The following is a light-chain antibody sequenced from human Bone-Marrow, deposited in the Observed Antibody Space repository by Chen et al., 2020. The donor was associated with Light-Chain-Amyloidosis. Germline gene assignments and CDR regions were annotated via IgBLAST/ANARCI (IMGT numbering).Light chain of an antibody. J-gene: IGKJ5*01. CDR3: QQYNKWPPIT. Sequence: EIVMTQSPATLSGSPGDRATVSYRASESVSTNLAWYQHKPGQAPRLLIYGASTRATGIPARFSGSGSGTEFTLTISSVQSEDFGLYFCQQYNKWPPITFGQGTRLGIK. CDR1: ESVSTN. V-gene: IGKV3-15*01. CDR2: GAS.